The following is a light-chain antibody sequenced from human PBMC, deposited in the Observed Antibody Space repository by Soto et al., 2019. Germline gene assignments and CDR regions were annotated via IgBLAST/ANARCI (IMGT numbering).Light chain of an antibody. CDR2: RAS. J-gene: IGKJ2*01. CDR3: QQYSTWPPRYT. V-gene: IGKV3-15*01. CDR1: QSVSSY. Sequence: PGGRATLSCRASQSVSSYLAWYQQRPGQPPRLLIYRASTRATGIPARSSGSGSGTEFSLTISSLQSEDFAVYYCQQYSTWPPRYTFGQGTKLEI.